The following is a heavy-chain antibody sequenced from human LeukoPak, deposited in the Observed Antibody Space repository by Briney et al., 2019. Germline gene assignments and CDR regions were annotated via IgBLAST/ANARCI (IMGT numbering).Heavy chain of an antibody. CDR1: GFTFSSYW. V-gene: IGHV3-7*01. J-gene: IGHJ4*02. Sequence: PGGSLRLSCAASGFTFSSYWMTWVRQAPGKGLEWVANIKPDGSDKYYADSVKGRFTISRDNAKNSLYLQMHSLRAEDTAVCYCATQSYALFEYWGQGTLVTVSS. D-gene: IGHD2-2*01. CDR2: IKPDGSDK. CDR3: ATQSYALFEY.